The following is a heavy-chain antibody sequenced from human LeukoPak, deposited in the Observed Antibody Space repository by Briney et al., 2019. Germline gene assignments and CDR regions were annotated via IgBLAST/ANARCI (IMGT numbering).Heavy chain of an antibody. CDR3: AKDGGLWVSAHWGDS. CDR1: GFTFSSYT. J-gene: IGHJ4*02. V-gene: IGHV3-23*01. D-gene: IGHD7-27*01. Sequence: GGSLRLSCTASGFTFSSYTMTWVRQAPGKGLKWVSTITTGDGNTYYADSVKGRFTVSRDDSKNTLYLQVNSLRAEDTAVYYCAKDGGLWVSAHWGDSWGRGTLVTVSS. CDR2: ITTGDGNT.